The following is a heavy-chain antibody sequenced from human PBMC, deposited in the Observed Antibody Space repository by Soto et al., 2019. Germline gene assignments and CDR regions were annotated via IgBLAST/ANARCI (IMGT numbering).Heavy chain of an antibody. V-gene: IGHV4-31*03. CDR3: ARDAPDYGDYGASFDY. CDR1: GGSISSGGYY. D-gene: IGHD4-17*01. CDR2: IYYSGST. J-gene: IGHJ4*02. Sequence: QVQLQESGPGLVKPSQTLSLTCTVSGGSISSGGYYWSWIRQHPGKGLEWIGYIYYSGSTYYNPSLKSRVTTSVHTSKNQFSLKLSSVTAADTAVYYCARDAPDYGDYGASFDYWGQGTLVTVSS.